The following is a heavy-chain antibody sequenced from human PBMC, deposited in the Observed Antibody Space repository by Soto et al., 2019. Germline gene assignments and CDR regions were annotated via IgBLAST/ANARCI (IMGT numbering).Heavy chain of an antibody. CDR3: ARGLELGVFDS. D-gene: IGHD1-26*01. V-gene: IGHV1-69*01. Sequence: QVQLEQSGTDVTKPGSSVKVSCWASGGTISIYAIHWVRQAPGQGLEWMGQIIPVFGPPKYARKFQGRITSTAEYLELRDVRFDDTAVYFCARGLELGVFDSWGQGSLVTVSS. J-gene: IGHJ4*02. CDR2: IIPVFGPP. CDR1: GGTISIYA.